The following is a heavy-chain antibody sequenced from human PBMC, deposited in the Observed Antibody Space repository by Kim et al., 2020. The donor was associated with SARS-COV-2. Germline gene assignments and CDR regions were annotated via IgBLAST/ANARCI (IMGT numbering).Heavy chain of an antibody. CDR2: IIPILGIA. V-gene: IGHV1-69*04. D-gene: IGHD2-15*01. J-gene: IGHJ4*02. CDR3: ARASHGGNLDY. CDR1: GGTFSSYA. Sequence: SVKVSCKASGGTFSSYAISWVRQAPGQGLEWMGRIIPILGIANYAQKFQGRVTITADKSTSTAYMELSSLRSEDTAVYYCARASHGGNLDYWGQGTLVTVSS.